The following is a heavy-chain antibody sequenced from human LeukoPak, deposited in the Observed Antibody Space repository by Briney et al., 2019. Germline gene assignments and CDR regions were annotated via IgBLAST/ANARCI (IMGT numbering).Heavy chain of an antibody. Sequence: GGSLRLSCAASEFTFSSYGMHWVRQTPGRGLEWVAFIRYDGSTKYYRDSVKGRFTISRDNSKNTMYLQMNSLRAEDTAVYYCAKSSSGLYVTTLYFQHWGQGTLGTVSS. J-gene: IGHJ1*01. CDR1: EFTFSSYG. CDR2: IRYDGSTK. D-gene: IGHD4-11*01. V-gene: IGHV3-30*02. CDR3: AKSSSGLYVTTLYFQH.